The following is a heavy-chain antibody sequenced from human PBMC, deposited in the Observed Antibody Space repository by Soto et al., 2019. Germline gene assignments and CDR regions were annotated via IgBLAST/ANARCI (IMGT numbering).Heavy chain of an antibody. CDR1: GGSISSGGYY. J-gene: IGHJ4*02. CDR2: MSYSGST. V-gene: IGHV4-31*03. D-gene: IGHD4-17*01. CDR3: ARRYGDYFDY. Sequence: PSETLSLTCTASGGSISSGGYYWSWLRQHPGKGLEWIGYMSYSGSTHYNPSLKSRITISVDTSKNQFSLNLTSVTAADTAVYYCARRYGDYFDYWGQGTLVTVSS.